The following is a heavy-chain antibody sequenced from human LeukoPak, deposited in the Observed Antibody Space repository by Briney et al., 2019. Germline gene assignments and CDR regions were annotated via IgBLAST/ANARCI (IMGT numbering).Heavy chain of an antibody. CDR3: TTGNRDDGSDYDLYYKYSMDV. J-gene: IGHJ6*02. CDR1: GYTFTSYG. Sequence: ASVKVSCKASGYTFTSYGISWVRQAPGQGLEWMGWISAYNGNTNYAQKLQGRVTMTEDTSTDTAYMDLRSLRPEDTAVYYCTTGNRDDGSDYDLYYKYSMDVWGQGTTVTVSS. D-gene: IGHD3-22*01. V-gene: IGHV1-18*01. CDR2: ISAYNGNT.